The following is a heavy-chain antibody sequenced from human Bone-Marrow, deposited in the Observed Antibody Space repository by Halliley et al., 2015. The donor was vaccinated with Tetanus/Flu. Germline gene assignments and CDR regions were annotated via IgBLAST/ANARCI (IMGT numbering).Heavy chain of an antibody. CDR1: AFTFSDCA. V-gene: IGHV3-21*01. CDR2: ISDSGRHT. Sequence: TASAFTFSDCAMTWVRQAPGKGLEWVSSISDSGRHTLYADSVRGRFTISRDNAKNSLYLQMNGLRAEDTAVYYCARISYDSSGPPNDYFDFWGQGTLVTVSS. J-gene: IGHJ4*02. D-gene: IGHD3-22*01. CDR3: ARISYDSSGPPNDYFDF.